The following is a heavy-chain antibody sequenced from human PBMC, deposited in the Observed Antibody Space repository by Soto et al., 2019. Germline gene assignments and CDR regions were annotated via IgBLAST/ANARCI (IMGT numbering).Heavy chain of an antibody. Sequence: TLSLTCTVSGDSISGGASFWSWIRQPPGKGLEWIANVYYSGSSYYNPSLKSRLTISVDTTKNQFSLQLKSMTAADTAVYYCAKLSCTSSTCYFPGWFDPWGQGTLVTVSS. D-gene: IGHD2-2*01. CDR1: GDSISGGASF. CDR3: AKLSCTSSTCYFPGWFDP. J-gene: IGHJ5*02. V-gene: IGHV4-31*03. CDR2: VYYSGSS.